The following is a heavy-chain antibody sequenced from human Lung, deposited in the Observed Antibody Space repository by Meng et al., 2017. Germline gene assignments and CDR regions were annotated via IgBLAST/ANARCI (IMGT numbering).Heavy chain of an antibody. J-gene: IGHJ4*02. CDR1: SGSISSDSY. V-gene: IGHV4-30-4*08. D-gene: IGHD3-9*01. CDR2: IYSSGNA. Sequence: QVQLQESGPGLVKPSPTLSLTCTVSSGSISSDSYWGWIRQPPGKHLEWIGYIYSSGNAYYNPSLKSRVTITVDTSKNQFSLKVNSVTAADTAVYFCARGPLRGLTLTGYYDSWGQGRLVTVSS. CDR3: ARGPLRGLTLTGYYDS.